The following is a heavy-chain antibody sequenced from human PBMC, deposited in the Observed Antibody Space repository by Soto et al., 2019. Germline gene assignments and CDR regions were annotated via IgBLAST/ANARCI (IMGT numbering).Heavy chain of an antibody. J-gene: IGHJ4*02. D-gene: IGHD2-2*01. Sequence: QLQLQESGPGLVKPSETLSLTCTVSGGSISSSSYYWGWIRQPPGKGLEWIGSIYYSGSTYYNPSPKNRLTKSVDTTQNQSLLKLSSVTAANAAVYYCARLSRDIVVVPAATETTLDFWGQGTLVTVSS. CDR1: GGSISSSSYY. CDR2: IYYSGST. V-gene: IGHV4-39*01. CDR3: ARLSRDIVVVPAATETTLDF.